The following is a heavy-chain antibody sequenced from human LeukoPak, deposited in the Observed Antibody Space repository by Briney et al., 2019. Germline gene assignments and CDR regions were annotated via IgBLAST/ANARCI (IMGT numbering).Heavy chain of an antibody. V-gene: IGHV3-21*01. D-gene: IGHD2-15*01. CDR3: ARGPLYVGGLTEY. CDR1: GFSFSSYS. CDR2: ISSSGGNI. Sequence: PGGSLRLSCAASGFSFSSYSMNWVRKPPGKGLGWASSISSSGGNIYYADSVKGRFTISRDNAKKSLYLQMNSLRSEDPDVCYRARGPLYVGGLTEYWGEGPLCTLSS. J-gene: IGHJ4*02.